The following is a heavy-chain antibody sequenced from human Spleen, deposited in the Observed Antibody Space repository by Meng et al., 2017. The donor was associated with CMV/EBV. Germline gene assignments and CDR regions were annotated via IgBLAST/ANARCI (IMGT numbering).Heavy chain of an antibody. V-gene: IGHV3-48*03. CDR3: ARGYCSSTSCYGNYYYYGMDV. CDR1: GFTFSSYE. J-gene: IGHJ6*02. D-gene: IGHD2-2*01. CDR2: ISSSGSTI. Sequence: GESLKISCAASGFTFSSYEMHWVRQAPGKGLEWVSYISSSGSTIYYADSVKGRFTISRDNAKNSLYLQMNSLRAEDTAVYYCARGYCSSTSCYGNYYYYGMDVWGQGTTVTVSS.